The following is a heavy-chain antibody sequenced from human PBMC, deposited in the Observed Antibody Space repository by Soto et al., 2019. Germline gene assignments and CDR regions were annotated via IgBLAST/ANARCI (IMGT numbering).Heavy chain of an antibody. CDR3: ARDGKVYARGRGYYYYYMDV. D-gene: IGHD2-8*01. CDR2: IYHSGST. CDR1: GGSISSSNW. Sequence: SETLSLTCAVSGGSISSSNWWSWVRQPPGKGLEWIGEIYHSGSTNYNPSLKSRVTISVDTSKNQFSLKLSSVTAADTAVYYCARDGKVYARGRGYYYYYMDVWGKGTTVTVSS. V-gene: IGHV4-4*02. J-gene: IGHJ6*03.